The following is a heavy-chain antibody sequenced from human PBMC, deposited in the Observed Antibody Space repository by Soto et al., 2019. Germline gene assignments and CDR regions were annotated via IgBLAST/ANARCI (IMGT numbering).Heavy chain of an antibody. J-gene: IGHJ4*02. Sequence: GGALRLSCLASGFSFNSFNMNWIRRPPGRGLEWVASISVSGDNIYYGDSMQGRFTISRDNSKRSVFLDLNSLRVEDTAVYYCARDLGLLKGMFDYWGQGTLVTVSS. V-gene: IGHV3-21*01. CDR2: ISVSGDNI. CDR1: GFSFNSFN. CDR3: ARDLGLLKGMFDY. D-gene: IGHD1-20*01.